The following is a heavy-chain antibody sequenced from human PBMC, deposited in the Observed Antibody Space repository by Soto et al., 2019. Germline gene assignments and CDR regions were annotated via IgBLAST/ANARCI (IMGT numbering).Heavy chain of an antibody. V-gene: IGHV3-23*01. D-gene: IGHD5-12*01. Sequence: GGSLMLSCTASGFIFTNYAMNWVRQAPGKGLEWVSVIGGRGNSAYYADSVQGRFTISRDNSKNTLSLQMSSLTADDTAIYYCVREGRGSFDFWGRGTMVTVS. CDR3: VREGRGSFDF. CDR2: IGGRGNSA. J-gene: IGHJ3*01. CDR1: GFIFTNYA.